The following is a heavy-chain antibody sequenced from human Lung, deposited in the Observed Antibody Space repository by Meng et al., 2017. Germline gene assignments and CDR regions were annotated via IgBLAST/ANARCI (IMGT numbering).Heavy chain of an antibody. V-gene: IGHV1-2*06. J-gene: IGHJ4*02. CDR3: ARDEDISAAGKLFGDY. CDR2: IDPRSGDT. Sequence: VALVASGGEGKKPGASVKVPCKASGYTFPSNWLNWVRRAPGQGLEWMGRIDPRSGDTHYAQRFQGRVTMTRDTSISTAYMELSGLRSDDTAMYYCARDEDISAAGKLFGDYWGQGTLVTVSS. CDR1: GYTFPSNW. D-gene: IGHD6-13*01.